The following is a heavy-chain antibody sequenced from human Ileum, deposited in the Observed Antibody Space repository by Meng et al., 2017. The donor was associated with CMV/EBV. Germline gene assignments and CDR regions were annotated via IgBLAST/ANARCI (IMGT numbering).Heavy chain of an antibody. J-gene: IGHJ4*02. CDR2: TYYRSKWYS. D-gene: IGHD6-13*01. Sequence: LRLSCAISGDSVSSNTVAWNWIRQSPSRGLEWLGRTYYRSKWYSDYAMSVRSRITINPDTSKNQFSLQLNSVTPEDTAVYYCARYGGSWFLDSWGQGTRVTVSS. CDR1: GDSVSSNTVA. V-gene: IGHV6-1*01. CDR3: ARYGGSWFLDS.